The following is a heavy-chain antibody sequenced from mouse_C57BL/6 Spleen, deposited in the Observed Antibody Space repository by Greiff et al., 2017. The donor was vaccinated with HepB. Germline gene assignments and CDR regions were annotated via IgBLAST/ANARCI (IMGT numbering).Heavy chain of an antibody. D-gene: IGHD3-2*02. CDR2: ISSGSSTI. CDR3: ARGKLRRRFIDY. Sequence: EVMLVESGGGLVQPGGSLKLSCAASGFTFSDYGMHWVRQAPEKGLEWVAYISSGSSTIYYADTVKGRFTISRDNAKNTLFLQMTSLRSEDTAMYYCARGKLRRRFIDYWGQGTTLTVSS. CDR1: GFTFSDYG. J-gene: IGHJ2*01. V-gene: IGHV5-17*01.